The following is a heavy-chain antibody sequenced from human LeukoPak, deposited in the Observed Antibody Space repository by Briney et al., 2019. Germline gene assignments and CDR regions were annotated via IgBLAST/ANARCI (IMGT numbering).Heavy chain of an antibody. V-gene: IGHV1-2*06. J-gene: IGHJ4*02. CDR1: GYTFTDYY. D-gene: IGHD3-10*01. CDR2: ISPNNGGT. Sequence: GASVEVSCKASGYTFTDYYIHWVRQAPGQALEWMGRISPNNGGTNYAEKFQGRVTMTSDTSISTAYMELSRLTSDDTAVFYCARGAGLFTMLRGVINWGQGTLVTVSS. CDR3: ARGAGLFTMLRGVIN.